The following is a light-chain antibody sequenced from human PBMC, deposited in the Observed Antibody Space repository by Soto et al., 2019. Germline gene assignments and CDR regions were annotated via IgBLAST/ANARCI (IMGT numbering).Light chain of an antibody. CDR3: GTWDSSLSAVV. J-gene: IGLJ2*01. CDR2: DNN. V-gene: IGLV1-51*01. Sequence: QSVLTQPPSVCAAPGPRVTLSCSGGSSNIGNNYVSWYQLLPGTAPKLLFVDNNKRPSGIPYRCSGSKSGTSATLGITGLQTGDEADYYCGTWDSSLSAVVFGGGTKVTVL. CDR1: SSNIGNNY.